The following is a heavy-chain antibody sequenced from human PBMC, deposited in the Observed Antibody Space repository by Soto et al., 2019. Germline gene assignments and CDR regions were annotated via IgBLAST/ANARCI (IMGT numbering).Heavy chain of an antibody. CDR1: GYTFTSYD. Sequence: ASVKVSCKASGYTFTSYDINWVRQATGQGLEWMGWMNPNSGNTGYAQKFQGRVTMTRNTSISTAYMELSSLRSEDTAVYYCARGQYYDFWSGYYSAYYYYMDVWGKGTTVTVSS. D-gene: IGHD3-3*01. CDR2: MNPNSGNT. J-gene: IGHJ6*03. V-gene: IGHV1-8*01. CDR3: ARGQYYDFWSGYYSAYYYYMDV.